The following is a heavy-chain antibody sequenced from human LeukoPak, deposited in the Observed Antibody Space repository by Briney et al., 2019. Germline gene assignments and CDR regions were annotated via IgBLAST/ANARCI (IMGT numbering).Heavy chain of an antibody. J-gene: IGHJ3*02. D-gene: IGHD1-1*01. CDR1: GYSITSGYY. CDR2: IYHGGST. Sequence: SETLSLTCAVSGYSITSGYYWGWIRQPPGKGLEWIGTIYHGGSTYYNPSLKSRVTISVDTSKNQFSLELSSVTAADTALYYCARQWIQLERDAFDIWGQGTMVTVSS. CDR3: ARQWIQLERDAFDI. V-gene: IGHV4-38-2*01.